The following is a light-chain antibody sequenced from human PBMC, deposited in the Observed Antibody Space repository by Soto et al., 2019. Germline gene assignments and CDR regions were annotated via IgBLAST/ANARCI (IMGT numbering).Light chain of an antibody. CDR2: RAS. V-gene: IGKV3-15*01. Sequence: EIVLTQSPGTLSLSPGERVTLSCRASQSISNNHLAWYQQKPGQAPRLLIYRASTRTTGIPARFSGSGSGTEFTLTINSLQSEDFAVYYCQQYNNWPITFGQGTRLEIK. J-gene: IGKJ5*01. CDR3: QQYNNWPIT. CDR1: QSISNN.